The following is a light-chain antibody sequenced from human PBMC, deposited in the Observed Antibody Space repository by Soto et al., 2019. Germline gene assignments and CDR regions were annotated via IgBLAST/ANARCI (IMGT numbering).Light chain of an antibody. V-gene: IGLV2-14*01. Sequence: QSALTQPASVSGSPGQSITISCTGTSSDVGGYNYVSWYQQHPAKAPKLMIYEVSNRPSGVSNRFSVSKSGNTASLTISGLQAEDEDDYYCSSYTSSSTLLVFGGGTQLTVL. CDR1: SSDVGGYNY. CDR3: SSYTSSSTLLV. CDR2: EVS. J-gene: IGLJ2*01.